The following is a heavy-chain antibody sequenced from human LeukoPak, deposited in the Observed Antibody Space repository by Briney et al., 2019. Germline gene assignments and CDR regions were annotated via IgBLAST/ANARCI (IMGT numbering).Heavy chain of an antibody. J-gene: IGHJ5*02. CDR1: RFTFSTYA. CDR3: ARDGSSWPLNWFDP. V-gene: IGHV3-23*01. Sequence: GGSLRLSCAASRFTFSTYAMSWVRQAPRKGLEWVSAISGNGGSTYYADSVKGRFTISRDNSKNTLYLQMNSLRAEDTAVYYCARDGSSWPLNWFDPWGQGTLVTVSS. CDR2: ISGNGGST. D-gene: IGHD6-13*01.